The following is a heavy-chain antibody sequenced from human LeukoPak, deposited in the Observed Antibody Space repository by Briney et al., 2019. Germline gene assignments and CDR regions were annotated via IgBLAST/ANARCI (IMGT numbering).Heavy chain of an antibody. CDR1: GFTFSGSA. CDR3: VKQDPAPTGYGVPI. Sequence: GGSLRLSCAASGFTFSGSAIHWVRQASGKGLEWVGRIRDRTDNYATLYAASVKGRFTVSRDDSKNTAYLQMNSLKTEDTAIYYCVKQDPAPTGYGVPIWGQGSLVTVSS. J-gene: IGHJ4*02. CDR2: IRDRTDNYAT. D-gene: IGHD3-9*01. V-gene: IGHV3-73*01.